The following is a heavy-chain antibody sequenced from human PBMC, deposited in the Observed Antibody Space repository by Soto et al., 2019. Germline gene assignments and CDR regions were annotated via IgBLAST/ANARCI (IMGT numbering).Heavy chain of an antibody. D-gene: IGHD2-15*01. CDR2: LSSDGSST. CDR3: ARGSCSGGSCYYYFGY. CDR1: GFTFSSYW. V-gene: IGHV3-74*01. Sequence: EVQLAESGGGLVQPGGSLRLSCAASGFTFSSYWMHWVRQAPGKGLVWVSRLSSDGSSTIYADSVKGRFTISRDIAKNTLYLQMNSLRAEDTAVYYCARGSCSGGSCYYYFGYWGQGTLVTVSS. J-gene: IGHJ4*02.